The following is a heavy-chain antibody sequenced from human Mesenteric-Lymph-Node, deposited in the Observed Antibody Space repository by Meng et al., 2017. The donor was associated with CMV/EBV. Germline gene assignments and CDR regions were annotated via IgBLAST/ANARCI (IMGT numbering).Heavy chain of an antibody. Sequence: SETLSLTCTVSGDSTGSGSYYWGWIRQPPGKGLEWIGTIYYRGSTYYNPSLKSRVTMSVDTSKNQFSLKLTSVTAADTAVYYCARDATTRFDYWGQGTLVTVSS. D-gene: IGHD4-11*01. CDR3: ARDATTRFDY. J-gene: IGHJ4*02. CDR1: GDSTGSGSYY. V-gene: IGHV4-39*07. CDR2: IYYRGST.